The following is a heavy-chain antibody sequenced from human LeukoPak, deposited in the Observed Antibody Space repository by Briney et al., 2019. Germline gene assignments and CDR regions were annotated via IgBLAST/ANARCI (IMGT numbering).Heavy chain of an antibody. D-gene: IGHD6-13*01. Sequence: SETLSLTCTVSGGSISSSSYYWGWIRQPPGKGLEWIGSIYYSGSTYYNPSLKSRVTISVDTSKNQFSLELSSVTAADTAVYYCARESISSSSWYSSYYYMDVWGKGTTVTVSS. CDR2: IYYSGST. CDR1: GGSISSSSYY. V-gene: IGHV4-39*07. CDR3: ARESISSSSWYSSYYYMDV. J-gene: IGHJ6*03.